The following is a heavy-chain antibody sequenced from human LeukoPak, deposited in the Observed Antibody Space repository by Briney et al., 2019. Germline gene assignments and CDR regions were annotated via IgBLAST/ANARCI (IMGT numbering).Heavy chain of an antibody. V-gene: IGHV3-21*01. D-gene: IGHD3-10*01. J-gene: IGHJ5*02. CDR3: ARDIGAYYGSGSNWFDP. CDR2: ISSSSYI. Sequence: GGSLRLSCAASGFTFSSYSMNWVRQAPGKGLEWVSSISSSSYIYYADSVKGRFTISRDNAKNSLYLQMNSLRAEDTAVYYCARDIGAYYGSGSNWFDPWGQGTLVTVSS. CDR1: GFTFSSYS.